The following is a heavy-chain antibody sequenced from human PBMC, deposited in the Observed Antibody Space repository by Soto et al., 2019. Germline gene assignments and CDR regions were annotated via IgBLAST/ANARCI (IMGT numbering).Heavy chain of an antibody. CDR2: IYYSGST. J-gene: IGHJ4*02. Sequence: SETLSLTCTVSGGSISSYYWSWIRQPPGKGLEWIGYIYYSGSTNYNPSLKSRVTISVDTSKNQFSLKLSSVTAADTAVYYCASGLRYFDYWGQGTLVTVSS. V-gene: IGHV4-59*01. CDR1: GGSISSYY. D-gene: IGHD3-9*01. CDR3: ASGLRYFDY.